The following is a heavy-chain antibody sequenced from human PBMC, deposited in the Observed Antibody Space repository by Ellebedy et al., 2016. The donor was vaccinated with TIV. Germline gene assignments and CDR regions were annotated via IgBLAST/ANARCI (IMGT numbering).Heavy chain of an antibody. Sequence: AASVKVSCKASGYIFTNYYMHWVRQAPGQGLEWRGMIIPTDGNTYYAQKFRDRVTMTGDTSTNTVYIELSSLRSEDTAVYYCTREFPGNCYFDLWGQGSLVTVSS. CDR1: GYIFTNYY. D-gene: IGHD1-1*01. J-gene: IGHJ4*02. V-gene: IGHV1-46*01. CDR3: TREFPGNCYFDL. CDR2: IIPTDGNT.